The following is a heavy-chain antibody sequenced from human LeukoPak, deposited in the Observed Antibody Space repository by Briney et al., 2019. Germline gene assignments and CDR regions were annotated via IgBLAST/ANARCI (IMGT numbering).Heavy chain of an antibody. V-gene: IGHV4-59*01. CDR1: GDSMSSYY. CDR3: ARGYGYYYYYMDV. J-gene: IGHJ6*03. D-gene: IGHD2-2*03. Sequence: SETLSLTCSVSGDSMSSYYWTWMRQPPGKGLEWIGFVSDSGNTDYNPSLKSRVTISVDTSGSQFSLGLTSVTAADSAVYYCARGYGYYYYYMDVLGKGTTVIVSS. CDR2: VSDSGNT.